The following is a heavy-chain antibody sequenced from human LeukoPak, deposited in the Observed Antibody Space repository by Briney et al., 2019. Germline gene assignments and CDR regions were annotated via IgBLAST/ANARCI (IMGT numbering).Heavy chain of an antibody. D-gene: IGHD2-15*01. CDR2: ISYDGSNK. V-gene: IGHV3-30*18. CDR3: AKDWGHCSGGSCYNFDY. Sequence: LAGGSLRLSCAAPGFTFSSYGMHWVRQAPGKGREWVAVISYDGSNKYYADSVKGRFTISRDNSKNTLYLQMNSLRAEDTAVYYCAKDWGHCSGGSCYNFDYWGQGTLVTVSS. CDR1: GFTFSSYG. J-gene: IGHJ4*02.